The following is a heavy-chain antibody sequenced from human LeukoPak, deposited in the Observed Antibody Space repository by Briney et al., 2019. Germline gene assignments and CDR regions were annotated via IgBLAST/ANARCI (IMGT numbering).Heavy chain of an antibody. D-gene: IGHD6-13*01. V-gene: IGHV4-59*01. CDR2: IYYSGST. CDR1: GGSISSYY. Sequence: PSETLSLTCTVSGGSISSYYWSWIRQPPGKGLEWIGYIYYSGSTNYNPSLKSRVTISVDTSKNQFSLKLSSVTAADTAVYYCXRAVSSSWYYFDYWXQGTLVTVSS. CDR3: XRAVSSSWYYFDY. J-gene: IGHJ4*02.